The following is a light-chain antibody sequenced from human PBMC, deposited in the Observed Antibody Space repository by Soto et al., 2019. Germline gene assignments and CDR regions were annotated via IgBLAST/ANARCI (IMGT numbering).Light chain of an antibody. J-gene: IGKJ1*01. CDR2: GAS. CDR1: QSVSSNY. CDR3: QQHLGRHT. Sequence: EIVLTQSPGTLSLSPGERATLSCRASQSVSSNYLGWYQQKPGQAPRLLIYGASTRATGIPARFIGSGSGTDFTLTISILEPEDSAVYYCQQHLGRHTFGQGTKVDI. V-gene: IGKV3-20*01.